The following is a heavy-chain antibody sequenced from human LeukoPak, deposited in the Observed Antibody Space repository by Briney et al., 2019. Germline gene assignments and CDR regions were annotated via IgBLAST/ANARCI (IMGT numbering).Heavy chain of an antibody. J-gene: IGHJ4*02. V-gene: IGHV4-59*11. Sequence: SETLSLTCTVSGGSISSHYWSWIRQPPGKGLEWIGYIYYSGSTNYNPSLKSRVTISVDTSKNQFSLKLSSVTAADTAVYYCARGSGSIPFDYWGQGTLVTVSS. CDR3: ARGSGSIPFDY. D-gene: IGHD1-26*01. CDR2: IYYSGST. CDR1: GGSISSHY.